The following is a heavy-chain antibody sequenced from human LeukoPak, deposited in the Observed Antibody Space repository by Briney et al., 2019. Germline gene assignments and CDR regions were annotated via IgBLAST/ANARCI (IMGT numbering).Heavy chain of an antibody. CDR1: GGTFSSYA. Sequence: SVKVSCKASGGTFSSYAISWARQAPGQGLEWMGGIIPIFGTANYAQKFQGRVTITADESTSTAYMELSSLRSEDTAVYYCARVSWGTSHIFKSYYYYGMDVWGQGTTVAVSS. J-gene: IGHJ6*02. V-gene: IGHV1-69*13. CDR2: IIPIFGTA. D-gene: IGHD2-2*01. CDR3: ARVSWGTSHIFKSYYYYGMDV.